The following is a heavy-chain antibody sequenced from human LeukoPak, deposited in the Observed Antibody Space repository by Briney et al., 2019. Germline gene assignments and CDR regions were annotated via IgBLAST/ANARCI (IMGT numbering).Heavy chain of an antibody. D-gene: IGHD1-26*01. CDR2: IYYSGST. Sequence: SETLSVTCTVSGGSISSSSYYWGWIRQPPGKGLEWIGSIYYSGSTYYNPSLKSRVTISVDTSKNQFSLKLSSVTAADTAVYYCARHAHSGSYLDAFDIWGQGTMVTVSS. J-gene: IGHJ3*02. CDR3: ARHAHSGSYLDAFDI. CDR1: GGSISSSSYY. V-gene: IGHV4-39*01.